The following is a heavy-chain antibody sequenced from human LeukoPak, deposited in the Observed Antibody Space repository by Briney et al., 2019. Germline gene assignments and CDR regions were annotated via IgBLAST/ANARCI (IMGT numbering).Heavy chain of an antibody. CDR1: GGSISSATYY. J-gene: IGHJ3*02. V-gene: IGHV4-61*05. CDR3: ARHAYYYDRSGSYEAFDI. CDR2: MYYSGST. Sequence: SETLSLTCNVSGGSISSATYYWGWLRQPPGKGLEWIGSMYYSGSTNYKPSLKSRVTISVDTSKNQFSLKLSSVTAADTAVYYCARHAYYYDRSGSYEAFDIWGQGTMVTVSS. D-gene: IGHD3-22*01.